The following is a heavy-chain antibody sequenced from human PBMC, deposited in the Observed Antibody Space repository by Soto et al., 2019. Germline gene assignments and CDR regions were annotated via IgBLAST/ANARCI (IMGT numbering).Heavy chain of an antibody. V-gene: IGHV1-24*01. J-gene: IGHJ5*02. CDR1: GYTLTELS. CDR2: FDPEDGET. Sequence: ASVKVSCKASGYTLTELSMHWVRQAPGKGLEWMGGFDPEDGETIYAQKFQGRVTMTEDTSTDTAYMELSSLRSEDTAVYYCATAEPYCTNGVCPGINWFDPWGQGTLVTVSS. CDR3: ATAEPYCTNGVCPGINWFDP. D-gene: IGHD2-8*01.